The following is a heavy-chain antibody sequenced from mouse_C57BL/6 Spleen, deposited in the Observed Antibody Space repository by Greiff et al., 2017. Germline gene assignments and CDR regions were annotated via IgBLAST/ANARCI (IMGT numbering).Heavy chain of an antibody. V-gene: IGHV1-59*01. D-gene: IGHD3-2*02. J-gene: IGHJ3*01. Sequence: QVHVKQPGAELVRPGTSVKLSCKASGYTFTSYWMHWVKQRPGQGLEWIGVIDPSDSYTNYNQKFKGKATLTVDTSSSTAYMQLSSLTSEDSAVYYCADSSGYATWFAYWGQGTLVTVSA. CDR2: IDPSDSYT. CDR3: ADSSGYATWFAY. CDR1: GYTFTSYW.